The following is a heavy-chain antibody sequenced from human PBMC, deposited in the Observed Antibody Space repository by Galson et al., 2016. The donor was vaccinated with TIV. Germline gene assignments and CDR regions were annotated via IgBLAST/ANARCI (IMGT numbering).Heavy chain of an antibody. V-gene: IGHV3-23*01. D-gene: IGHD2-8*02. J-gene: IGHJ3*01. CDR2: ITGSGGST. Sequence: SLRLSCAASGFKFENLAMDWVRQFPGKGLEWVSGITGSGGSTDYGVAVKGRVIVSRDNSKNTLYLHWNSLRADGTAVYYCVNEPFSTVLYGFDDWGQGTMVTVSS. CDR3: VNEPFSTVLYGFDD. CDR1: GFKFENLA.